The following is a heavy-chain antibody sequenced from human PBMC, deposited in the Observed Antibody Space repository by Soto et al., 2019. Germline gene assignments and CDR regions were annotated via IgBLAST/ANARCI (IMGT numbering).Heavy chain of an antibody. CDR3: VRSGDYRSGSYWYFFDY. D-gene: IGHD3-10*01. CDR1: GFTFSTYT. V-gene: IGHV3-23*01. CDR2: IFGNGGGT. Sequence: PGGSLRLSCAASGFTFSTYTMNCVRQAPGKGLEWVSGIFGNGGGTYYADSVKGRFTISRDNAKNSLYLQLDSLRAEDTALYYCVRSGDYRSGSYWYFFDYWGQGTQVTVSS. J-gene: IGHJ4*02.